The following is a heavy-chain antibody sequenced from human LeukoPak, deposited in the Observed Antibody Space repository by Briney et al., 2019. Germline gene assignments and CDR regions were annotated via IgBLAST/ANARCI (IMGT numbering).Heavy chain of an antibody. J-gene: IGHJ4*02. CDR1: GFTFSSYG. CDR2: IKQDGSEK. V-gene: IGHV3-7*01. CDR3: ARGKYDYVWGSYRYNDY. Sequence: PGGSLRLSCAASGFTFSSYGMSWVRQASGKGLGWVANIKQDGSEKYYVDSVKGRFTISRDNAKNSLYLQMNSLRAEDTAVYYCARGKYDYVWGSYRYNDYWGQGTLVTVSS. D-gene: IGHD3-16*02.